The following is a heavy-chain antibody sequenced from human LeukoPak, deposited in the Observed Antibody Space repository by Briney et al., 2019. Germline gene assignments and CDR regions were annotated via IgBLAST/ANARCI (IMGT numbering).Heavy chain of an antibody. Sequence: GGSLRLSCAVSGFSVSSFGMSWVRQAPGKGLEWISAISVDGEIAYYADSVKGRITISRDNAKNSLYLQMNSLRAEDTAVYFCARAPYAYYGSGTYYSFDYWGQGTLVTVSS. V-gene: IGHV3-21*01. J-gene: IGHJ4*02. CDR1: GFSVSSFG. CDR2: ISVDGEIA. D-gene: IGHD3-10*01. CDR3: ARAPYAYYGSGTYYSFDY.